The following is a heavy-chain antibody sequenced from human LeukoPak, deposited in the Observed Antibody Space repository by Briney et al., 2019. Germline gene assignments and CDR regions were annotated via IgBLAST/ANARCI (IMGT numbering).Heavy chain of an antibody. CDR3: VRSPRAVAGTKWFDP. V-gene: IGHV4-39*01. CDR2: IYYSGST. CDR1: GGSISSSSYY. D-gene: IGHD6-19*01. Sequence: SETLSLTCTVSGGSISSSSYYWGRIRQPPGKGLEWIGSIYYSGSTYYNPSLKSRVTISVDTSKNQFSLKLSSVTAADTAVYYCVRSPRAVAGTKWFDPWGQGTLVTVSS. J-gene: IGHJ5*02.